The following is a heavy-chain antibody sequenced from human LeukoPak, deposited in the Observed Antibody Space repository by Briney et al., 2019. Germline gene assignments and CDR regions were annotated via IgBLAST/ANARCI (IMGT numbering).Heavy chain of an antibody. Sequence: LPGRSLRLSCAASGFTFDDYAMHWVRQVPGKGLEWVSGINWNSDSIGYADSVKGRFTTSRDNAKNSLYLQMNSLRAEDTAFYYCAINGGGDSGYGNFDYWGQGTLVTVSS. CDR1: GFTFDDYA. J-gene: IGHJ4*02. D-gene: IGHD5-12*01. V-gene: IGHV3-9*01. CDR3: AINGGGDSGYGNFDY. CDR2: INWNSDSI.